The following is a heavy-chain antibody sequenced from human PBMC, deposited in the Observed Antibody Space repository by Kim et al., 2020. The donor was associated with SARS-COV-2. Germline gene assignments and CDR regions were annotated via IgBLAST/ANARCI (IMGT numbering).Heavy chain of an antibody. CDR3: ERGNTPLQGVIRVRYGMDV. V-gene: IGHV3-74*01. Sequence: GRCTISRDNAKNTLYLQMNSLRAEDTAVYYCERGNTPLQGVIRVRYGMDVWGKGTTVTVSS. D-gene: IGHD3-10*01. J-gene: IGHJ6*04.